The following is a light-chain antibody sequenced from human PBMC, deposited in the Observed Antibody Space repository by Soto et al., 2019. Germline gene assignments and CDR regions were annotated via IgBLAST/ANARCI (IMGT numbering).Light chain of an antibody. Sequence: QSALTQPASVSGSPGQSITISCTGTSGDVGGYNFVSWYQQHPGKVPKLIIYEVSNRPSGVSNRFSGSKSGNTASLTISGLQAEDEAEYYCSSFTSSSTPRVFGTGTKLTVL. V-gene: IGLV2-14*01. CDR2: EVS. CDR3: SSFTSSSTPRV. J-gene: IGLJ1*01. CDR1: SGDVGGYNF.